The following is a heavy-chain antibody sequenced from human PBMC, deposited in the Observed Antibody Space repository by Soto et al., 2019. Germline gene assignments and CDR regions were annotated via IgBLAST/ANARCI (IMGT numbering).Heavy chain of an antibody. Sequence: EVQLVESGGGLVQPGGSLRLSCAASGFTFSSYWMHWVRQAPGKGLVWVSRINSDGSSTSYADSVKGRFTISRDNAKNTLYLQMNSLRAEDTAVYYCARQFGELFIFEFLDPWGQGTLVTVSS. V-gene: IGHV3-74*01. CDR1: GFTFSSYW. CDR3: ARQFGELFIFEFLDP. J-gene: IGHJ5*02. D-gene: IGHD3-10*01. CDR2: INSDGSST.